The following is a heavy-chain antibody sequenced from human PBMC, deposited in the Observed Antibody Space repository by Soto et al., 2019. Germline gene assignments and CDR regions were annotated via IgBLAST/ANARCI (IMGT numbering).Heavy chain of an antibody. Sequence: ASVKVSCKASGYTLTGHYMHLVRQAPGQGLEWMGIINPSGGSTSYAQKFQGRVTMTRDTSTSTVYMELSSLRSEDTAVYYCARDDRAATVSFSDYWGQGTLVTVSS. CDR2: INPSGGST. J-gene: IGHJ4*02. CDR3: ARDDRAATVSFSDY. D-gene: IGHD5-18*01. V-gene: IGHV1-46*01. CDR1: GYTLTGHY.